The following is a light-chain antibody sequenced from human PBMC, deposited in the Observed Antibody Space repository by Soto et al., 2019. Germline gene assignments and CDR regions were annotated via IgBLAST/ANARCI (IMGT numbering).Light chain of an antibody. Sequence: EIVLTQSPATLSLSPGETATLSCRASESVSRYLAWYQQKPGQAPRLLIYDASNRANGIPTRFSGSGSGTDFPLTISSLEPGDYAVYYSQQRSRTFGGRTKVEIK. J-gene: IGKJ4*01. V-gene: IGKV3-11*01. CDR3: QQRSRT. CDR1: ESVSRY. CDR2: DAS.